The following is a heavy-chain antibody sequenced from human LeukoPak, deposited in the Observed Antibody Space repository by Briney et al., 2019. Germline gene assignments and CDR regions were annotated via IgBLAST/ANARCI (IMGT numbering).Heavy chain of an antibody. V-gene: IGHV3-7*03. CDR1: GFTFSTYW. CDR3: AKEAVVVVAATLNYYYGMDV. J-gene: IGHJ6*02. Sequence: GGSLRLSCAASGFTFSTYWMSWVRQAPGKGLEWVANIRQDGSEKYYVDSVKGRFTISRDNSKNTLYLQMNSLRAEDTAVYYCAKEAVVVVAATLNYYYGMDVWGQGTTVTVSS. D-gene: IGHD2-15*01. CDR2: IRQDGSEK.